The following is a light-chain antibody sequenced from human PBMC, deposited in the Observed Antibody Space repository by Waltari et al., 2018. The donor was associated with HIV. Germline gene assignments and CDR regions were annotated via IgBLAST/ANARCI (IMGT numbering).Light chain of an antibody. CDR3: CSYAGNYTLV. CDR1: SSDVGGYNY. CDR2: DVN. V-gene: IGLV2-11*01. Sequence: QSALTQPRSVSGSPGQSVTVSCTGTSSDVGGYNYVSWYQQHPGKAPKLMIYDVNKRRSVLPDRFSGSKSGNTASLAISGLQAEDEADYYCCSYAGNYTLVFGGGTRLTVL. J-gene: IGLJ2*01.